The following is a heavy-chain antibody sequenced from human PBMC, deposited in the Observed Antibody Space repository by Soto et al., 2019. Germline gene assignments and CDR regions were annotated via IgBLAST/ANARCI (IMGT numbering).Heavy chain of an antibody. CDR3: AREPPPTITGLLDY. CDR2: ISYDGSNK. V-gene: IGHV3-30-3*01. Sequence: QVQLVESGGGVVQPGRSLRLSCAASGFTFTDYAMHWVRQAPGKGLEWVAFISYDGSNKYFADSVKGRFTISRDNSKTTLYLHMNRLRAEDTAVYCCAREPPPTITGLLDYWGQGTLVTVSS. J-gene: IGHJ4*02. CDR1: GFTFTDYA. D-gene: IGHD5-12*01.